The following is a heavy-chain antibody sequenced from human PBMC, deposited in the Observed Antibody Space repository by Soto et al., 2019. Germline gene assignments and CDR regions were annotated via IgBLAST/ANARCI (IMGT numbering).Heavy chain of an antibody. CDR2: IIPIFGTA. CDR1: GGTFSSYA. D-gene: IGHD3-3*01. CDR3: ARTIFGVVIKNYYGMDV. J-gene: IGHJ6*02. V-gene: IGHV1-69*13. Sequence: GASVKVSCKASGGTFSSYAISWVRQAPGQGLEWMGGIIPIFGTANYAQKFQGRVTITADESTSTAYMELSSLRSEDTAVYYCARTIFGVVIKNYYGMDVWGQGTTVTVSS.